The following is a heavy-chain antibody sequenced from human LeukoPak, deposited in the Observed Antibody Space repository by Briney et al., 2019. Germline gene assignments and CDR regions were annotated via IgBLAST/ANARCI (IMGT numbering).Heavy chain of an antibody. CDR3: ARDLPRYCSSTSCYIDAFNI. CDR1: GYTFTSYG. Sequence: ASVKVSCKASGYTFTSYGISWVRQAPGQGLEWVGWISAYNGNTNYAQKLQGRVTMTTDTSTSTAYMELRSLRSDDTAVYYCARDLPRYCSSTSCYIDAFNIWGQGTMVTVSS. CDR2: ISAYNGNT. J-gene: IGHJ3*02. D-gene: IGHD2-2*01. V-gene: IGHV1-18*01.